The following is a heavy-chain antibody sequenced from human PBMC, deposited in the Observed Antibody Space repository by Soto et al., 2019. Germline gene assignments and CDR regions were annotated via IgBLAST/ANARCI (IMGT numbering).Heavy chain of an antibody. D-gene: IGHD2-2*01. Sequence: PGGSLRLSCAASGFTFSSYSMNWVRQAPGKGLEWVSYISSSGSTIYYADSVKGRFTISRDNAKNSLYLQMNSLRDEDTAVYYCARVSYCSSTSCLNYYYYGMDVWGQGTTVTVSS. CDR1: GFTFSSYS. V-gene: IGHV3-48*02. J-gene: IGHJ6*02. CDR3: ARVSYCSSTSCLNYYYYGMDV. CDR2: ISSSGSTI.